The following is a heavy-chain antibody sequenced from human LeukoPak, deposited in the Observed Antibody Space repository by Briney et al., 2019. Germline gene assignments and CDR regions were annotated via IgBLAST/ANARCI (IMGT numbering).Heavy chain of an antibody. V-gene: IGHV4-61*01. CDR2: IYYSGST. CDR1: GGSVSSGSYY. CDR3: ASGAWGLVHAFDC. D-gene: IGHD6-19*01. Sequence: KPSEPLSLTCTVSGGSVSSGSYYWSWIRQPPGKGLEWIGYIYYSGSTSYNPSLKGQFTISVATSKNQSSLKLSSVTAPDTPEYYCASGAWGLVHAFDCWGRSTVVPVSS. J-gene: IGHJ4*02.